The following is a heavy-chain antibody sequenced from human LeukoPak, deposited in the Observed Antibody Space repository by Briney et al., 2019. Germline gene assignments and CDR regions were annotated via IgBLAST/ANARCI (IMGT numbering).Heavy chain of an antibody. CDR1: GGSISSGGYY. D-gene: IGHD6-13*01. J-gene: IGHJ5*02. V-gene: IGHV4-31*03. CDR3: AGVSPSMPIAAAVESWFDP. Sequence: SQTLSLTCTVSGGSISSGGYYWSWIRQHPGKGLEWIGYIYYSGSTYYNPSLKSRVTISVDTSKDQFSLKLSSVTAADTAVYYCAGVSPSMPIAAAVESWFDPWGQGTLVTVSS. CDR2: IYYSGST.